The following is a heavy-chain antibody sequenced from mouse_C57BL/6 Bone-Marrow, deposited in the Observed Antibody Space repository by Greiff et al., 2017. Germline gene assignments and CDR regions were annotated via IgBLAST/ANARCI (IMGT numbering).Heavy chain of an antibody. CDR2: IYPGDGDT. V-gene: IGHV1-80*01. D-gene: IGHD2-3*01. Sequence: QVQLKESGAELVKPGASVKISCKASGYAFSSYWMNWVKQRPGKGLEWIGQIYPGDGDTNYNGKFKGKATLTADKSSSTAYMQLSSLTSEDSAVYFCARGDDGYLLDYWGQGTTLTVSS. CDR1: GYAFSSYW. CDR3: ARGDDGYLLDY. J-gene: IGHJ2*01.